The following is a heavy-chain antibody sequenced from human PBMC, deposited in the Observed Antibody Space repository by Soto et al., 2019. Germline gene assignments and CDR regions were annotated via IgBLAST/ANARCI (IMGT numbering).Heavy chain of an antibody. V-gene: IGHV3-30-3*01. CDR1: GFTFSSHA. J-gene: IGHJ4*02. Sequence: QVQLVDSGGGVVQPGRSLRLSCAASGFTFSSHAMHWVRQAPGKGLEWVAFISYDGSNQHYADSVKGRFTISRDNSENTLYLPMNSLRGEDTAMYFCARDLGAWKFDYWGQGTLVTVSS. CDR3: ARDLGAWKFDY. CDR2: ISYDGSNQ. D-gene: IGHD1-1*01.